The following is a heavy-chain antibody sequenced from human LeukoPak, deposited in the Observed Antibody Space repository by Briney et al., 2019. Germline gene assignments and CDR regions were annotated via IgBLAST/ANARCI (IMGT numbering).Heavy chain of an antibody. D-gene: IGHD6-13*01. CDR1: GFTVSGNY. CDR2: IYTAGST. V-gene: IGHV3-53*01. J-gene: IGHJ4*02. CDR3: AGGNSWPGLSY. Sequence: PGGSPRLSCAASGFTVSGNYMSWVRQAPGKGLEWVSVIYTAGSTYNADSVKGRFTISRDKSKNTLYLQMNTLRAEDTAVYFCAGGNSWPGLSYWGQGTLVTVSS.